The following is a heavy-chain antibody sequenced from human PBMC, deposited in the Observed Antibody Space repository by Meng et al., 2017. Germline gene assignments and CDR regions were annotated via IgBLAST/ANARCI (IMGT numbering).Heavy chain of an antibody. CDR2: IYYSGST. J-gene: IGHJ6*02. CDR1: GGSVSSGSYY. CDR3: ARGVLLFYGSMSQYYYGMDV. V-gene: IGHV4-61*01. D-gene: IGHD4-23*01. Sequence: SETLSLTCTVSGGSVSSGSYYWSWIRQPPGKGLEWIGYIYYSGSTNYNPSLKSRVTISVDTSKNQFSLKLSSVTAADTAVYYCARGVLLFYGSMSQYYYGMDVWAQGTT.